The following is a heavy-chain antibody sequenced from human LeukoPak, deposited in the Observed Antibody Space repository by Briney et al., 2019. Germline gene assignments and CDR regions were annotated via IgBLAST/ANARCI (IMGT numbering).Heavy chain of an antibody. J-gene: IGHJ4*02. D-gene: IGHD3-16*02. Sequence: GGPLRLSCAPSGFPFSSYPMGGVRQAPGKGREWVSAISGSGGSTYYADSVKGRFTISRDNSKNTLYLQMNSLRAEDTAVYYRAKDKRLRLGELSLFDYWGQGTLVTVSS. CDR3: AKDKRLRLGELSLFDY. CDR1: GFPFSSYP. CDR2: ISGSGGST. V-gene: IGHV3-23*01.